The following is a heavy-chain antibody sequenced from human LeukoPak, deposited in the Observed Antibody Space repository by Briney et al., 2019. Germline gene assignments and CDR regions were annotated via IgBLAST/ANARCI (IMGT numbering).Heavy chain of an antibody. CDR3: ARDIVVVVAATPMAFDI. CDR1: GYTFTSYA. Sequence: ASVKVSCKASGYTFTSYAMHWVRQAPGQRLEWMGWINAGNGNTKYSQKFQGRVTITRDTSASTAYMELSSLRSEDTAVYYCARDIVVVVAATPMAFDIWGQGTMVTVSS. J-gene: IGHJ3*02. V-gene: IGHV1-3*01. D-gene: IGHD2-15*01. CDR2: INAGNGNT.